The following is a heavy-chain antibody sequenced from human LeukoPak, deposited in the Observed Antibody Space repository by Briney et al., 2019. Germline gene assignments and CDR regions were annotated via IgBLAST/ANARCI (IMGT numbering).Heavy chain of an antibody. J-gene: IGHJ4*02. Sequence: ASVKVSCKASGYTSTGYYMHWVRQAPGQGLEWMGWINPNSGGTNYAQKFQGRVTMTRDTSIRTAYMEPSRLRSGDTAVYYCARVGTYYYDSSGRNYWGQGTLVTVSS. V-gene: IGHV1-2*02. CDR3: ARVGTYYYDSSGRNY. CDR2: INPNSGGT. D-gene: IGHD3-22*01. CDR1: GYTSTGYY.